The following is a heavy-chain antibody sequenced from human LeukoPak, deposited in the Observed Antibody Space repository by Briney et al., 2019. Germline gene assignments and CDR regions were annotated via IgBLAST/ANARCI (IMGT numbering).Heavy chain of an antibody. CDR1: GFTFSSYW. Sequence: GGSLRLSCADSGFTFSSYWMHWVRQAPGKGLGWVSCISTDESNTRYADSVKGRFTISRDNAKNTLYLQMNSLRVEDTALYYCVRAGGGSSRMAFDPWGQGTLVTVSS. V-gene: IGHV3-74*01. J-gene: IGHJ5*02. CDR3: VRAGGGSSRMAFDP. D-gene: IGHD2-15*01. CDR2: ISTDESNT.